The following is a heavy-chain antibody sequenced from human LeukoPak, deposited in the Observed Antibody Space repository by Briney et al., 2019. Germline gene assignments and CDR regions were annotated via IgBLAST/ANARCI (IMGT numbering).Heavy chain of an antibody. CDR2: IDKESQFYATAT. D-gene: IGHD1-26*01. Sequence: GGSLKLSCTASGFAFSGSAVHWVRQSSEKGLEWVGHIDKESQFYATATAYAASVEGRFTISRDDSKNTAYLQMNSLKTEDTALYFCTRDSGTYNWLDPWGQGTLVTVSS. CDR1: GFAFSGSA. CDR3: TRDSGTYNWLDP. J-gene: IGHJ5*02. V-gene: IGHV3-73*01.